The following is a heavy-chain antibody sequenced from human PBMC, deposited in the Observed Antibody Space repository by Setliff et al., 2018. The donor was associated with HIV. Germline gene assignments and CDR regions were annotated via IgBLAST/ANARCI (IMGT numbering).Heavy chain of an antibody. CDR3: ARRGRTGNSYVLSWFDP. V-gene: IGHV4-38-2*01. D-gene: IGHD3-10*02. CDR1: GYSISSGCY. Sequence: SETLSLTCAVSGYSISSGCYWGWIRQPPGKGLEWIDSIFYSGRSMYNPSLRSRVTISVDTSKNQLSLSVTSVTAADTAVYYCARRGRTGNSYVLSWFDPWGQGTLVTVSS. J-gene: IGHJ5*02. CDR2: IFYSGRS.